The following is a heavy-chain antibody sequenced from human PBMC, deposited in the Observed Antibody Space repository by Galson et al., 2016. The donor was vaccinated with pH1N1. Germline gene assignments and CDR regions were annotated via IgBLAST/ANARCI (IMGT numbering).Heavy chain of an antibody. Sequence: SLRLSCAASGFIFSSYAMTWVRQAPGKGLEWVSALSAASTAVYYGNSVKGRFTISRDNSKKTVFLQVNSLRAEDTAVYYCARPTAIFGVFVPFAPFDIWGQGTMDTVSS. D-gene: IGHD3-3*01. V-gene: IGHV3-23*01. J-gene: IGHJ3*02. CDR3: ARPTAIFGVFVPFAPFDI. CDR2: LSAASTAV. CDR1: GFIFSSYA.